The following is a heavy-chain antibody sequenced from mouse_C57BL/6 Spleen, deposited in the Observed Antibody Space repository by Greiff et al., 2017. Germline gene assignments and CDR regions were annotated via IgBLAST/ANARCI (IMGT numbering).Heavy chain of an antibody. D-gene: IGHD1-1*01. CDR1: GFNIKDYY. CDR2: IDPEDGDT. CDR3: TAITTVVATNDY. J-gene: IGHJ2*01. V-gene: IGHV14-1*01. Sequence: VQLKESGAELVRPGASVKLSCTASGFNIKDYYMHWVKQRPEQGLEWIGRIDPEDGDTDYAPKFQGKATMTADTSSNTAYLQLSSLTSEDTAVYYCTAITTVVATNDYWGQGTTLTVSS.